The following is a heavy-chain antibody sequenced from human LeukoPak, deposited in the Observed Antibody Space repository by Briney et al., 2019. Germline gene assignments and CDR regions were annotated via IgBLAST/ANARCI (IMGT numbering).Heavy chain of an antibody. J-gene: IGHJ4*02. CDR2: ISGSSSYI. D-gene: IGHD6-13*01. CDR3: ARGSGIAAALYYFDY. CDR1: GFTFDDYT. V-gene: IGHV3-21*01. Sequence: GGSLRLSCAASGFTFDDYTMHWVRQAPGKGLEWVSSISGSSSYIYYADSVKGRFTISRDNAKKSLFLQMNSLRVEDTAVYYCARGSGIAAALYYFDYWGQGTLVTVSS.